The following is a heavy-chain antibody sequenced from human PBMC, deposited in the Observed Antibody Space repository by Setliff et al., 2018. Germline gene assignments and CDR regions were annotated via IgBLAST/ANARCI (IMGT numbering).Heavy chain of an antibody. CDR1: GYTFTSYD. Sequence: VASVKVSCKASGYTFTSYDINWMRQASGQGLEWMGGFDPEDGETIYAQKFQGRVTMTEDTSTDTAYMELSSLRSEDTAVYYCAADYYDSSGYGYWGQGTLVTVSS. CDR2: FDPEDGET. D-gene: IGHD3-22*01. CDR3: AADYYDSSGYGY. J-gene: IGHJ4*02. V-gene: IGHV1-24*01.